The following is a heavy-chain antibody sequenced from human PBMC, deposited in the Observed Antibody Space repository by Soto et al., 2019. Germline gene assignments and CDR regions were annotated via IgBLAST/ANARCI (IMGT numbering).Heavy chain of an antibody. V-gene: IGHV6-1*01. D-gene: IGHD1-1*01. CDR3: ARGSWDDVTGHYYMYV. CDR2: TYYRSKWYN. J-gene: IGHJ6*03. Sequence: QVQLQQSGPGLVKPSQTLSLTCDISGDSVSSNSAGWNWIRQTPSRGLEWLGRTYYRSKWYNNYALSVKSRVTVNPDTAKNQCSLQLNSVTPEDTAVYYCARGSWDDVTGHYYMYVLGKGTTVTVSS. CDR1: GDSVSSNSAG.